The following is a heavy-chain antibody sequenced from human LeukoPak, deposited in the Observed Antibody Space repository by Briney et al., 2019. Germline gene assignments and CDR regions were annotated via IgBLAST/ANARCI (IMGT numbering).Heavy chain of an antibody. D-gene: IGHD6-13*01. J-gene: IGHJ4*02. CDR1: GFTFTTYC. V-gene: IGHV3-30*18. CDR2: IASNGGSE. Sequence: GVSLRLSCAASGFTFTTYCLHWVSQAPGKGLEWLTAIASNGGSEDYADSVKGRFTISRDNSKNTLFLQMNSLRPDDTAVYYCAKRGHYSINWYHYFDYWGQGTLVTVSS. CDR3: AKRGHYSINWYHYFDY.